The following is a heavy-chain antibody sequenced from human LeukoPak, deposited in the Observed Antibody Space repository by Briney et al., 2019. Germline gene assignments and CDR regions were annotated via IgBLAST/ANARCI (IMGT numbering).Heavy chain of an antibody. Sequence: PGGSLRLSCAASGFTFSSYGMHWVRQAPGKGLEWVAFIRYDGSNKYYADSVKGRFTISRDNSKNTLYLQMNSLRAEDTAVYYCGKGASPYSSSSIAYWGQGTMVTVSS. CDR1: GFTFSSYG. J-gene: IGHJ4*02. CDR3: GKGASPYSSSSIAY. V-gene: IGHV3-30*02. CDR2: IRYDGSNK. D-gene: IGHD6-6*01.